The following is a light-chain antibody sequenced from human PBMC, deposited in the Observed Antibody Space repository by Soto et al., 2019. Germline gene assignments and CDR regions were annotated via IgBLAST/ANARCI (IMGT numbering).Light chain of an antibody. Sequence: QSALTQPASVSGSPGQSITISCTGTSSDVGGYNYVSWYQQHPGKAPKLMIYEVSNRPSGVSNRFSGSKSDNTASLTISGLQAEDEADYFCSSYAGSDNVLFGGGTKVTVL. CDR1: SSDVGGYNY. V-gene: IGLV2-14*01. J-gene: IGLJ2*01. CDR2: EVS. CDR3: SSYAGSDNVL.